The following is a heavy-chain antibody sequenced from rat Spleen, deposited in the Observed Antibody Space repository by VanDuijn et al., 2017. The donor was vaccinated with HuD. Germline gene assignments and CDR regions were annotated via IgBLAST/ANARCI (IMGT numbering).Heavy chain of an antibody. J-gene: IGHJ2*01. CDR2: ITNTGGGT. CDR3: TLYGGYRAFDY. D-gene: IGHD1-11*01. V-gene: IGHV5-31*01. Sequence: EVQLVESGGGLVQPGRSLKLSCVASGFTFNNYWMTWIRQAPGRGLEWVASITNTGGGTYYPDSVKGRFTISRDIAKSTLFLQMNSLKSEDTATYYCTLYGGYRAFDYWGQGVMVTVSS. CDR1: GFTFNNYW.